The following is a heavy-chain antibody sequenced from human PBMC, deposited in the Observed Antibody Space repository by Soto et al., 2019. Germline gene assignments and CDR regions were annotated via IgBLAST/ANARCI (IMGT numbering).Heavy chain of an antibody. CDR3: ARLLTGIRGDYYFDY. J-gene: IGHJ4*02. V-gene: IGHV4-4*08. CDR1: GGSISSYY. Sequence: SETLSLSCTVSGGSISSYYWSWIRQPPGKGLECMGYIYSDGSTNYNPSLKSRVTISVDSSKNQFSLKLSSVTAADTAMYYCARLLTGIRGDYYFDYWGQGALVTVSS. CDR2: IYSDGST. D-gene: IGHD1-20*01.